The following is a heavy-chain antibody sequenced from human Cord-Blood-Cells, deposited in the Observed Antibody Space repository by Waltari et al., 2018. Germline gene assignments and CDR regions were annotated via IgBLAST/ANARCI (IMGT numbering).Heavy chain of an antibody. Sequence: QVQLQESGPGLVKPSETLSLTCAVPGYSISSGYYWGWIRQPPGKGLEWIGSIYHRGSTNYNPALKSRVTIAVDTSKNQFSLKLSSVTAADTAVYYWARVPLLTGASDYWGQGTLVTVSS. J-gene: IGHJ4*02. D-gene: IGHD1-20*01. CDR1: GYSISSGYY. CDR3: ARVPLLTGASDY. V-gene: IGHV4-38-2*01. CDR2: IYHRGST.